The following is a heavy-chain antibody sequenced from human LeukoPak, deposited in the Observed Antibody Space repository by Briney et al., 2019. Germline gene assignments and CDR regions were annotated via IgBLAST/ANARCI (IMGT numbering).Heavy chain of an antibody. CDR1: GYTFTSYA. Sequence: ASVKVSCKASGYTFTSYAMHWVRQAPGQRLEWMGWINTNTGNPTYAQGFTGRLVFSLDTSVSTAYLQISSLKAEDTAVYYCAMDCSGGSCYSYYGLDVWGQGTTVTVSS. J-gene: IGHJ6*02. V-gene: IGHV7-4-1*02. D-gene: IGHD2-15*01. CDR2: INTNTGNP. CDR3: AMDCSGGSCYSYYGLDV.